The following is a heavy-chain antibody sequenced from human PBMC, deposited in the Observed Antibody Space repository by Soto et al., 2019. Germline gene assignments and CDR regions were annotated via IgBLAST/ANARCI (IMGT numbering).Heavy chain of an antibody. J-gene: IGHJ4*02. CDR1: GYTFSDYG. CDR3: AREPPETPPDY. CDR2: ISSKNGNT. Sequence: QVQLVQSGADVKKPGASVKVSCKASGYTFSDYGVSWVRQAPGQGLEWMGWISSKNGNTNFAQKFRGRVNMTTDPYTSTVYMELRSLRPDDTAVYYCAREPPETPPDYWGQGTLVTVSS. V-gene: IGHV1-18*01.